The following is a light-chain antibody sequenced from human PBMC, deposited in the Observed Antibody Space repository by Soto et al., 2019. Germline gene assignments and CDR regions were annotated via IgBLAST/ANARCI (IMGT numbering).Light chain of an antibody. CDR1: SSDVGGYNY. Sequence: QSVLSQPPSASGSPGQSVTISFTGTSSDVGGYNYVSWYQQHPGKAPKLMIYEVSKRPSGVPDRFSGSKSGNTASLTVSGLQGEDEADYYCSSYAGSTYVFGTGTQLTVL. V-gene: IGLV2-8*01. J-gene: IGLJ1*01. CDR3: SSYAGSTYV. CDR2: EVS.